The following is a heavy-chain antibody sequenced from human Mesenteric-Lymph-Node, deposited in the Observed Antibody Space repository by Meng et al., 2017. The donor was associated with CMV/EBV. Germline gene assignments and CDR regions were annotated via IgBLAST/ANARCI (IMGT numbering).Heavy chain of an antibody. V-gene: IGHV2-5*02. J-gene: IGHJ4*02. Sequence: FSGFSLSTSGVGVGWIRQPPGKALEWLALIYWDDDKSYRPSLKSRVTITKDTSKNQVVLTLTNMDPVDTATYYCARRLYSTSSGALDYWGQGILVTVSS. CDR1: GFSLSTSGVG. CDR3: ARRLYSTSSGALDY. CDR2: IYWDDDK. D-gene: IGHD6-6*01.